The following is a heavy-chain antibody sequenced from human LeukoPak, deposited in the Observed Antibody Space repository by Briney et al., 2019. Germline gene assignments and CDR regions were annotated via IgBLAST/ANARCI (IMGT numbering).Heavy chain of an antibody. J-gene: IGHJ4*02. Sequence: GASVKVSCKASGYTFTVYYLHWLGHAPGQGLEWMGWINPNSGGTNYAQKFQGRVTITRDTSISTAYMELSRLRSDDTAVYYCASLVEGQLGLDYWGQGTLVTVSS. D-gene: IGHD6-13*01. CDR1: GYTFTVYY. CDR3: ASLVEGQLGLDY. V-gene: IGHV1-2*02. CDR2: INPNSGGT.